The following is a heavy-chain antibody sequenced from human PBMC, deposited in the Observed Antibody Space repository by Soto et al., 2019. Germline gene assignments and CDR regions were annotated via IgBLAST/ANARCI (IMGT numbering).Heavy chain of an antibody. CDR1: GNTITRYD. CDR3: ARGLRITIFLGVFPYLYYGMDV. V-gene: IGHV1-8*01. J-gene: IGHJ6*02. D-gene: IGHD3-3*01. CDR2: MNPNSGNT. Sequence: GSAVQASCEAPGNTITRYDINWGRQATGQGLEWMGWMNPNSGNTGYAQKFQGRVTMTRNTSISTAYMELSSLRAEDTAVYYCARGLRITIFLGVFPYLYYGMDVRG.